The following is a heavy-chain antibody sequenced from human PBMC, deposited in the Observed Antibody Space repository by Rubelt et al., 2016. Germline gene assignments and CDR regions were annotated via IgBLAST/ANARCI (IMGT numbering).Heavy chain of an antibody. V-gene: IGHV4-39*01. D-gene: IGHD2-15*01. Sequence: QLQLQESGPGLVKPSETLSLTCTVSGGSISSSSYYWGWIRQPPGKGLEWIGSIKYSGNTYYNPSLKSRVTISVDTSKNQFYLKLSGVTAADTAVYYCARTVGPVVGDACDIWGQGTMVTVSS. J-gene: IGHJ3*02. CDR1: GGSISSSSYY. CDR2: IKYSGNT. CDR3: ARTVGPVVGDACDI.